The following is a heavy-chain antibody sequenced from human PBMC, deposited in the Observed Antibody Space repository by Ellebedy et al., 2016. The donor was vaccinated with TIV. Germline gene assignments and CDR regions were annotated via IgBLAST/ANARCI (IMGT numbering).Heavy chain of an antibody. CDR2: IDRRGTTT. CDR3: ARDGNSVGGTYWYFDL. CDR1: GFTFTSYS. V-gene: IGHV3-48*02. J-gene: IGHJ2*01. Sequence: GESLKISCAATGFTFTSYSLNWVRQAPGKGLEWVSYIDRRGTTTYYADSVKGRFTISRDNAKDSLYLQMNSLRDEDTAVYYCARDGNSVGGTYWYFDLWGRGTLVTVSS. D-gene: IGHD1-26*01.